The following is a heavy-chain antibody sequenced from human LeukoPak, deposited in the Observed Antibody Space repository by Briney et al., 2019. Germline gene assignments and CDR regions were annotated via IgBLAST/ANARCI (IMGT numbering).Heavy chain of an antibody. D-gene: IGHD3-10*01. V-gene: IGHV4-39*07. CDR2: IYYSGST. J-gene: IGHJ4*02. CDR3: AREANYYGSGSYFEGTFDY. CDR1: GGSISSSSYY. Sequence: SETLSLTCTVSGGSISSSSYYWGWIRQPPGKGLEWIGSIYYSGSTYYNPSLKSRVTISVDTSKNEFSLRLTSVTAADTAVYYCAREANYYGSGSYFEGTFDYWGQGSLVTVSS.